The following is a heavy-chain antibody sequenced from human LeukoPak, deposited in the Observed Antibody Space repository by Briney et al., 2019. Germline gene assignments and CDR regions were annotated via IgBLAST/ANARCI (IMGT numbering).Heavy chain of an antibody. CDR1: GFTFDDYD. J-gene: IGHJ4*02. Sequence: GGSLRLSCAASGFTFDDYDMHWVRQAPGKGLEWVSGISWNNGSIGYADSVKGRFTISRDNAKNSLYLQMNSLRAEDTALYYCAKDLSTFGVVTTPDYWGQGTLVTVSS. CDR3: AKDLSTFGVVTTPDY. D-gene: IGHD3-3*01. CDR2: ISWNNGSI. V-gene: IGHV3-9*01.